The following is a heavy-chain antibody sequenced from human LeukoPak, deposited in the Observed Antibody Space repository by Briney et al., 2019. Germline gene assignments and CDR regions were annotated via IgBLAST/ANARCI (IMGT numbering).Heavy chain of an antibody. CDR3: ARVTNWAGIAAAAIFDY. CDR2: NYYSGST. J-gene: IGHJ4*02. Sequence: SETLSLTCTVSGGSISSGDYYWSWIRQPPGKGLEWIGYNYYSGSTYYNPSLKSRVTISVDTSKNQFSLKLSSVTAADTAVYYCARVTNWAGIAAAAIFDYWGQGTLVTVSS. CDR1: GGSISSGDYY. D-gene: IGHD6-13*01. V-gene: IGHV4-30-4*01.